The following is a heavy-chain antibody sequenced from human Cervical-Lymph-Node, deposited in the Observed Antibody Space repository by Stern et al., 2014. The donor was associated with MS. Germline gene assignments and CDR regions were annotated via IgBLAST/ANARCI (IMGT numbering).Heavy chain of an antibody. Sequence: QVQLVESGAEVKKPGASVKVSCKASGDTFASYPIHWLRQAPGQGPVWMGIVNPTDGRTTYAETFQSRVTMTRDTSTRTVYMELSSLRAEDTAMYFCANPLPYANWGQGTRVTVSS. V-gene: IGHV1-46*03. CDR3: ANPLPYAN. CDR2: VNPTDGRT. J-gene: IGHJ1*01. CDR1: GDTFASYP. D-gene: IGHD4-17*01.